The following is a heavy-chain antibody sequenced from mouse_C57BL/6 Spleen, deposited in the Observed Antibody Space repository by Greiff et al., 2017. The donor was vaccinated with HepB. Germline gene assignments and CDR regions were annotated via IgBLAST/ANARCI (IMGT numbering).Heavy chain of an antibody. CDR2: IHPNSGST. D-gene: IGHD2-2*01. V-gene: IGHV1-64*01. CDR1: GYTFTSYW. Sequence: QVQLQQSGAELVKPGASVKLSCKASGYTFTSYWMHWVKQRPGQGLEWIGMIHPNSGSTNYNEKFKSKATLTVDKSSSTAYMQLSSLTSEDSAVYYCARSYGYDGWYFDVWGTGTTVTVSS. J-gene: IGHJ1*03. CDR3: ARSYGYDGWYFDV.